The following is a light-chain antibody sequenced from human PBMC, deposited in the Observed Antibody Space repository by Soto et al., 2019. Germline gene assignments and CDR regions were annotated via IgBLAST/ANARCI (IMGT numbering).Light chain of an antibody. J-gene: IGKJ1*01. CDR1: QSVSSSY. V-gene: IGKV3-20*01. CDR3: QQYGSSPLST. Sequence: EIVLTQSPGTLSLSPGERATLSCRASQSVSSSYLAWYQQKPGQAPRLLIYGASSRATGIPDRFSGSGYGSDFTLTISRLEPEDFAVYYCQQYGSSPLSTFGQGTKVDNK. CDR2: GAS.